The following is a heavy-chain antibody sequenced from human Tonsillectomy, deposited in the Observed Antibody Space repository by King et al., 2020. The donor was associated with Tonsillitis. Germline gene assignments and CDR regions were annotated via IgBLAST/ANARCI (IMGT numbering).Heavy chain of an antibody. CDR3: AGRLRQYYYYMDV. CDR1: GGSISSYY. V-gene: IGHV4-59*08. J-gene: IGHJ6*03. Sequence: QVQLQESGPGLVKPSETLSLTCTVSGGSISSYYWSWIRQPPGKGLEWIGYIYYSGSTNYNPSLKSRVTISVDTSKNQFSLQLSSVTAADTAVYYCAGRLRQYYYYMDVWGKGTTVTVSS. CDR2: IYYSGST.